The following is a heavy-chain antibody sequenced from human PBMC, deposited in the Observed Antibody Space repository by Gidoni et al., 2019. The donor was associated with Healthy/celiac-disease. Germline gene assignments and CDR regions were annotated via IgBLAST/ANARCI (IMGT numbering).Heavy chain of an antibody. Sequence: EVQLVQSGAAVKKPGASLKISCKGSGYSFTSYWIGWVRQMPGKGLEWMGIIYPGDSDTRYSPSLQGQVTIAADKSSSTAYMQWRSLKASDTAMYYCARHRYYGSGSSPLLDPWGQGTRSPSPQ. J-gene: IGHJ5*02. D-gene: IGHD3-10*01. CDR1: GYSFTSYW. V-gene: IGHV5-51*01. CDR2: IYPGDSDT. CDR3: ARHRYYGSGSSPLLDP.